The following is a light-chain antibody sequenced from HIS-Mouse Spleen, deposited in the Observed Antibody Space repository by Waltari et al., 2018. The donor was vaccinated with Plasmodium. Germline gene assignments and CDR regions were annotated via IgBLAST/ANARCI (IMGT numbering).Light chain of an antibody. V-gene: IGLV2-8*01. J-gene: IGLJ2*01. Sequence: SALPQPPSASGSPGQSVTISCPGPSSDGGGSNYASWYQQHPGKAPKLMIYEVNKRPSGVPDRFSGSKSGNTASLTVSGLQAEDEADYYCSSYAGSNNLVFGGGTKLTVL. CDR1: SSDGGGSNY. CDR3: SSYAGSNNLV. CDR2: EVN.